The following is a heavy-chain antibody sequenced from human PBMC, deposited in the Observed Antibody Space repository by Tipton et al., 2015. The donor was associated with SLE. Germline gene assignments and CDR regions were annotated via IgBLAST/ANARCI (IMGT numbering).Heavy chain of an antibody. V-gene: IGHV1-18*01. CDR3: ARDSRGLEWFRGRGMDV. J-gene: IGHJ6*02. Sequence: QSGPEVKKPGASVKVSCKTSGYTFTSYNIIWVRQAPGQGLEWMGSISGYNGNTVYTQKLQGRVTMTRDTSISTAYMELSRLRSDDTAVYYCARDSRGLEWFRGRGMDVWGQGTTVTVSS. CDR2: ISGYNGNT. CDR1: GYTFTSYN. D-gene: IGHD3-3*01.